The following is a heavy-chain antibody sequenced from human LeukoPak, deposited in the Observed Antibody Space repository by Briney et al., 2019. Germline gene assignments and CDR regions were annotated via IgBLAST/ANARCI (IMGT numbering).Heavy chain of an antibody. D-gene: IGHD4-17*01. CDR2: ISGSGGST. CDR3: AKGPKPYGDYDLY. CDR1: GFTFSSYA. Sequence: TGGSLRLSCAASGFTFSSYAMSWVRQAPGKGLEWVSAISGSGGSTYYADSVKGRFTISRDNSKNTLYLQMNSLRAEDTAVYHCAKGPKPYGDYDLYWGQGTLVTVSS. J-gene: IGHJ4*02. V-gene: IGHV3-23*01.